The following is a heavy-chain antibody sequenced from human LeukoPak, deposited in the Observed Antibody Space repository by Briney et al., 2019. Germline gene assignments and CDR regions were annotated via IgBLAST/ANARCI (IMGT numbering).Heavy chain of an antibody. V-gene: IGHV3-30-3*01. J-gene: IGHJ3*02. CDR1: GFTFSSYA. Sequence: GGSLRLSCAASGFTFSSYAMHWVRQAPGKGLEWVAVISYDGSNKYYADSVKGRFTISRDNSKNTLYLQMNSLRAEDTAVYYCARDAGSGWPHDAFDIWGQGTMVTVSS. CDR2: ISYDGSNK. CDR3: ARDAGSGWPHDAFDI. D-gene: IGHD6-19*01.